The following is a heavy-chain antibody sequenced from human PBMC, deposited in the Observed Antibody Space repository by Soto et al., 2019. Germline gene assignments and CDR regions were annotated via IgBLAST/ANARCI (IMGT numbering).Heavy chain of an antibody. V-gene: IGHV1-69*14. CDR3: ARANHRWLPVGHVDL. CDR1: GGTFINYP. J-gene: IGHJ2*01. D-gene: IGHD5-12*01. Sequence: QVQLVQSGAEVKKPGSSVKVSCKASGGTFINYPVSWVRQAPGQGLEWMGGIIPVYGTVNYAQKFQGRLTITADKSPSTAYMDRSSLRSEDTAVYYWARANHRWLPVGHVDLWGRGTLVTASS. CDR2: IIPVYGTV.